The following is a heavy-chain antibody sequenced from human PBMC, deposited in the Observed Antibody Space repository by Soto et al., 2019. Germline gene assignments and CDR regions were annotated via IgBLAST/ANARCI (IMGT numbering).Heavy chain of an antibody. CDR2: IYHSGST. D-gene: IGHD1-7*01. J-gene: IGHJ4*02. CDR1: GGSISSGDYY. V-gene: IGHV4-30-4*01. Sequence: SETLSLTCTVSGGSISSGDYYWSWIRQPPGKGLEWIGYIYHSGSTYYNPSLKSRVTISVDTSKNQFSLNLSFVTAADTAVYYCATMGTPATGLYYFDYWGQGTLVSVSS. CDR3: ATMGTPATGLYYFDY.